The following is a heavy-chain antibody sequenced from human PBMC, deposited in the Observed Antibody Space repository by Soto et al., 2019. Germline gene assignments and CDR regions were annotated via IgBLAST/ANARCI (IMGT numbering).Heavy chain of an antibody. CDR2: ISSSSTYT. V-gene: IGHV3-11*06. Sequence: QVQLVESGGGLVKPGGSLRLSCAASGFTFSDYYMSWIRQAPGKGLEWVSYISSSSTYTNYAASVKGRFTISRDNAKNSLYLQMNSLRAEDTAIYYRARDRTHDAFDIWGQGTLVTVSS. CDR3: ARDRTHDAFDI. CDR1: GFTFSDYY. J-gene: IGHJ3*02.